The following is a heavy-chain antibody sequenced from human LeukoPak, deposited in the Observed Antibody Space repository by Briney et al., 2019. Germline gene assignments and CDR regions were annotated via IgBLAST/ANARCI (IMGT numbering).Heavy chain of an antibody. CDR3: QRITIFGVIIDFDY. D-gene: IGHD3-3*01. J-gene: IGHJ4*02. V-gene: IGHV1-18*01. Sequence: ASVKVSCKASGGTFSSYAISWVRQAPGQGLEWMGRISVNNGNTHYAQKFQGRVTMTTDTSTSTAYMEVRSLRSDDTAVYYCQRITIFGVIIDFDYWGQGALVTVSS. CDR2: ISVNNGNT. CDR1: GGTFSSYA.